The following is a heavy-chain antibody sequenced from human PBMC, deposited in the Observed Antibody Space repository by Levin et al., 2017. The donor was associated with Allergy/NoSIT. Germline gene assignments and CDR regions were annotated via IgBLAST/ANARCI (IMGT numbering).Heavy chain of an antibody. J-gene: IGHJ4*02. D-gene: IGHD6-13*01. CDR2: IHTSGNT. CDR3: ARARSSISNGGGFDY. Sequence: SQTLSLTCTVSGGSISSGSYYWGWVRQPAGKGLEWIGRIHTSGNTNYNPSLKSRVPISVVTSKNQFSLKLNSVTAADTAVYYCARARSSISNGGGFDYWGQGTLVTVSS. CDR1: GGSISSGSYY. V-gene: IGHV4-61*02.